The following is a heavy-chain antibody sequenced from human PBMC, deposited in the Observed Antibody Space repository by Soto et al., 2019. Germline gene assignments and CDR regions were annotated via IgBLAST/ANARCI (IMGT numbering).Heavy chain of an antibody. J-gene: IGHJ6*02. CDR3: ARYITGVRYYGMDV. Sequence: WGSLRLSCAASGFPFSSYAMKWVRQAPGKGLEWVSLIGESGTPTYYADSVKGRFTISRDNSGNTLFLEMYSLRAEDTAVYYCARYITGVRYYGMDVWGQGTTVTVS. CDR1: GFPFSSYA. CDR2: IGESGTPT. V-gene: IGHV3-23*01. D-gene: IGHD5-18*01.